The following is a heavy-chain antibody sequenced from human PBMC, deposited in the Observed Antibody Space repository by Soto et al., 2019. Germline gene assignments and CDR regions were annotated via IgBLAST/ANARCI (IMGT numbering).Heavy chain of an antibody. J-gene: IGHJ4*02. CDR3: ARDGSSSWYSSFDY. Sequence: PGGSLRLSCAASGFTFSSYGMHWVRQAPGKGLEWVAVIWYDGSNKYYADSVKGRFTISRDNSKNTLYLQMNSLRAEDTAVYYCARDGSSSWYSSFDYWGQGTLVTVSS. CDR1: GFTFSSYG. D-gene: IGHD6-13*01. V-gene: IGHV3-33*01. CDR2: IWYDGSNK.